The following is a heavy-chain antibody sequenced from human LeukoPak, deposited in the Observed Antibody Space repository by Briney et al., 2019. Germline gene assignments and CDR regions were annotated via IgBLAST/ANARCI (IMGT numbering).Heavy chain of an antibody. J-gene: IGHJ6*03. CDR2: IKQDGSEK. V-gene: IGHV3-7*01. CDR1: GFTFSSYW. CDR3: ARDRAVVVVAALRNSLYYYYMDV. D-gene: IGHD2-15*01. Sequence: GGSLRLSCAASGFTFSSYWMSWVRQAPGKGLEWVANIKQDGSEKYYVDSVKGRFTISRDNAKNSLYLQMNSLRAEDTAVYYCARDRAVVVVAALRNSLYYYYMDVWGKGTTVTVSS.